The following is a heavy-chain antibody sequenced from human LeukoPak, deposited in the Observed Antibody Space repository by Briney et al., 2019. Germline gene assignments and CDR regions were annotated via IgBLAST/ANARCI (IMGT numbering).Heavy chain of an antibody. J-gene: IGHJ4*02. CDR2: ISITNSYI. CDR1: GFTVSSNY. V-gene: IGHV3-21*01. CDR3: ARRATTERGHSYGLDY. D-gene: IGHD5-18*01. Sequence: PGGSLRLSCAASGFTVSSNYMSWVRQAPGKGLEWVSSISITNSYIYYADSVTGRFTISRDNAKNSLYLQMNSLRAEDTAVYYCARRATTERGHSYGLDYWGQGTLVTVSS.